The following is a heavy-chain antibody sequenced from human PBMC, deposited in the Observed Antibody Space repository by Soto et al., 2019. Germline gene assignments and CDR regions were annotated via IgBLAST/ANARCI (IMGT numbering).Heavy chain of an antibody. J-gene: IGHJ3*02. CDR2: INPSGGST. V-gene: IGHV1-46*01. CDR3: ARDDLASTMIVVAPGAFDI. Sequence: QVQLVQSGAEVKNPGASVKVSCKAAGYTFTSYYMHWVRQAPGQGLEWMGIINPSGGSTSYAQKFQGRVTMTRDTSTSKVYMELSSLRSEDTAVYYCARDDLASTMIVVAPGAFDIWGQGTMVTVSS. D-gene: IGHD3-22*01. CDR1: GYTFTSYY.